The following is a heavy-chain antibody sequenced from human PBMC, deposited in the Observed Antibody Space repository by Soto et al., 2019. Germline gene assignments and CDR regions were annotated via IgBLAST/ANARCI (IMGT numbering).Heavy chain of an antibody. V-gene: IGHV3-30-3*01. D-gene: IGHD6-13*01. CDR2: ISYDGSNK. Sequence: PAGSLGICCAASGFRFNSYAIHWVRKAPGKGLERVAVISYDGSNKYYADSVKGRFTISRDNSKNTLYLQMNSLRAEDTAVYYCAREYTYRIGQQLDYYYYGMDVWGQGPKVTVSS. CDR3: AREYTYRIGQQLDYYYYGMDV. CDR1: GFRFNSYA. J-gene: IGHJ6*02.